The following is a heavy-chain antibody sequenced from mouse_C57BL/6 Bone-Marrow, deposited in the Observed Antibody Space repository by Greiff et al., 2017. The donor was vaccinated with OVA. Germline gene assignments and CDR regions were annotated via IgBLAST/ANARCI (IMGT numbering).Heavy chain of an antibody. CDR1: GYTFTDYY. CDR3: ARKGAQATFWFAY. D-gene: IGHD3-2*02. J-gene: IGHJ3*01. CDR2: INPNHGGT. Sequence: EVQLQQSGPELVKPGASVKISCKASGYTFTDYYMNWVKQSHGKSLEWIGDINPNHGGTSYNQKFKGKATLTVDKSSSTAYLGLRSLTSEDSAVYYCARKGAQATFWFAYWGQGTLVTVSA. V-gene: IGHV1-26*01.